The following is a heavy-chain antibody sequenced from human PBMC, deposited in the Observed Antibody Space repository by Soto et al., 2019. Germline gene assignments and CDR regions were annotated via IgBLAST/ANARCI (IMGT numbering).Heavy chain of an antibody. CDR1: GGSISSGGYY. V-gene: IGHV4-31*03. CDR2: IYYSGST. D-gene: IGHD3-3*01. CDR3: ARRTVKRRITIFGVVIDAFDI. Sequence: SETLSLTCTVSGGSISSGGYYWSWIRQHPGKGLEWIGYIYYSGSTYYNPSLKSRVTISVDTPKNQFSLKLSSVTAAGTAVYYCARRTVKRRITIFGVVIDAFDIWGQGTMVTVSS. J-gene: IGHJ3*02.